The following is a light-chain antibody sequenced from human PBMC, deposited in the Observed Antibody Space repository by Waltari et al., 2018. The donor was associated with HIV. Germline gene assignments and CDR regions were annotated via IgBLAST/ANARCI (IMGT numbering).Light chain of an antibody. J-gene: IGKJ1*01. V-gene: IGKV3-20*01. CDR1: QTVSSAY. CDR3: QQYGSSPRT. CDR2: GAS. Sequence: EIVLTQSPGTLSLSPGERATLSCRATQTVSSAYVAWYQQKPGQAPRLLIYGASSRATGIPDRFSASGSGTDFTLTISRLEPEDFAVYYCQQYGSSPRTFGQGTKVEI.